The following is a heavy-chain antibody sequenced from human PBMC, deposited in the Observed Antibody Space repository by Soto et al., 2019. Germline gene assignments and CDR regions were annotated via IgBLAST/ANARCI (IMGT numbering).Heavy chain of an antibody. CDR3: ARDVAKGHSYGYDVLSRFDP. CDR1: GGSISSGDYY. V-gene: IGHV4-30-4*01. J-gene: IGHJ5*02. Sequence: SETLSLTCTVSGGSISSGDYYWSWIRQPPGKGLEWIGYIYYSGSTYYNPSLKSRVTISVDTSKNQFSLKLSSVTAADTAVYYCARDVAKGHSYGYDVLSRFDPWGQGTLATVYS. D-gene: IGHD5-18*01. CDR2: IYYSGST.